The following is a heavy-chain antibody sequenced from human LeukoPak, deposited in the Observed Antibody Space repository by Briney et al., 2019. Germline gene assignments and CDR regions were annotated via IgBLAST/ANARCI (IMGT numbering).Heavy chain of an antibody. V-gene: IGHV4-38-2*02. CDR2: IYHSGST. CDR3: ARGGYYGSGNDFRFDP. D-gene: IGHD3-10*01. J-gene: IGHJ5*02. Sequence: SETLSLTCTVSGYSISSGYYGAWIRQPPGKGLEWIGSIYHSGSTDYTPSLKSRVTISVDTSKNQFSLKLRSVTAADTAVYYCARGGYYGSGNDFRFDPWGQGTLVTVSS. CDR1: GYSISSGYY.